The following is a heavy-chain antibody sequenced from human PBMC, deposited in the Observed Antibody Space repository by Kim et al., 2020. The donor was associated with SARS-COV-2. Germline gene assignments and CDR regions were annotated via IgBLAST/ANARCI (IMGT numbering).Heavy chain of an antibody. CDR3: ARVGMIRKYYYGLDV. CDR1: GFTFSFYG. D-gene: IGHD3-16*01. J-gene: IGHJ6*02. V-gene: IGHV3-48*02. Sequence: GGSLRLSCAASGFTFSFYGMNWVRQAPGKGLEWVLYISSSTETIYYADSVKGRFTISRDNANNSLFLQMNSLRDEDTAVYYCARVGMIRKYYYGLDVWGHGTTVTVSS. CDR2: ISSSTETI.